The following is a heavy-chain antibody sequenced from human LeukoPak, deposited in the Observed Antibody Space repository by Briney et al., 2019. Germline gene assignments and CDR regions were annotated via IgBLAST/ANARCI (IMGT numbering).Heavy chain of an antibody. CDR1: GGSFSGYY. D-gene: IGHD2-2*01. V-gene: IGHV4-34*01. J-gene: IGHJ5*02. CDR2: INHSGST. CDR3: ARAHRTLVVPAAKKGGFDP. Sequence: PETLSLTCAVYGGSFSGYYWSWIRQPPGKGLEWIGEINHSGSTNYNPSLKSRVTISVDTSKNQFSLKLSSVTAADTAVYYCARAHRTLVVPAAKKGGFDPWGQGTLVTVSS.